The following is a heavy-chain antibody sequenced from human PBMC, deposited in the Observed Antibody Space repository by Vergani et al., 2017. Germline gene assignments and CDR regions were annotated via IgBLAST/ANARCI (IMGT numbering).Heavy chain of an antibody. CDR2: IWYDGSNK. Sequence: QVQLVESGGGVVQPGRSLRLSCAASGFTFSSYGMHWVRQAPGKGLEWVAVIWYDGSNKYYADSVKGRFTISRDNSKNTLYLQMNSLRAADTAVYYCASREGVVTFSDYWGQGTLVTVSS. V-gene: IGHV3-33*01. J-gene: IGHJ4*02. CDR1: GFTFSSYG. D-gene: IGHD2-21*02. CDR3: ASREGVVTFSDY.